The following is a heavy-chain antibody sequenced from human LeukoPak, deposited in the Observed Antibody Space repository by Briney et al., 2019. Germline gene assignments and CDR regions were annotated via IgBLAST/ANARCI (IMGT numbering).Heavy chain of an antibody. CDR3: TRGAGWLIDY. V-gene: IGHV4-61*02. J-gene: IGHJ4*02. CDR2: ISSTGST. D-gene: IGHD3-16*01. Sequence: SETLSLTCTVSGGSISSGGHYWSWIRQPAGKGLEYLGRISSTGSTNYNPSLRSRVTISADTSKNHFSLKLNSVTTADTAVYYCTRGAGWLIDYWGQGILVTVSS. CDR1: GGSISSGGHY.